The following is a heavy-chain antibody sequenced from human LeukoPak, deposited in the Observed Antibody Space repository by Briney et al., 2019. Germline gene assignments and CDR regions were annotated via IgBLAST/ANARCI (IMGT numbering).Heavy chain of an antibody. CDR3: ARDFIVVPAADDAFDI. CDR1: GGSISSYY. CDR2: IYTSGST. J-gene: IGHJ3*02. Sequence: SETLSLTCTVSGGSISSYYWGWIRQPAGKGLEWIGRIYTSGSTNYNPSLKSRVTMSVDTSENQFSLKLSSVTAADTAVYYCARDFIVVPAADDAFDIWGQGTMVTVSS. D-gene: IGHD2-2*01. V-gene: IGHV4-4*07.